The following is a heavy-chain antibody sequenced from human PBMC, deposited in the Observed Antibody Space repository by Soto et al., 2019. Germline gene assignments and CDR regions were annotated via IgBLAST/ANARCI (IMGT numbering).Heavy chain of an antibody. CDR3: ARDESYPYYFDY. D-gene: IGHD3-10*01. CDR2: TYFRSKWST. J-gene: IGHJ4*02. Sequence: QPPPISCYISGDTFKIYSACCRWMRQYPSLGLEWLGRTYFRSKWSTKYAVSLKSRITLKSDTSKNQFSLQLTSVTPADTAVYFCARDESYPYYFDYCGQRILVNGSS. V-gene: IGHV6-1*01. CDR1: GDTFKIYSAC.